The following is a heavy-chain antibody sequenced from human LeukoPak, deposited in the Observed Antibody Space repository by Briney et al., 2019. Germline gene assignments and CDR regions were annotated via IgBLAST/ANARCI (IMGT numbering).Heavy chain of an antibody. V-gene: IGHV4-39*01. D-gene: IGHD3-10*01. CDR3: ARRGYYGWGSVY. Sequence: PSETLSLTCTVSGGSISSSLYHWGWIRQSPGKNLEWLGSIYYTGTTHYNPSLKSRVTIPVDTSKNQFSLNLSSVTAADTAVYYCARRGYYGWGSVYWGQGTLVTVSS. J-gene: IGHJ4*02. CDR1: GGSISSSLYH. CDR2: IYYTGTT.